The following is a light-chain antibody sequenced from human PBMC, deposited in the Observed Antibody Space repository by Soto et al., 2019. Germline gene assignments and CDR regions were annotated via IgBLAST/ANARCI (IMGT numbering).Light chain of an antibody. CDR2: GNR. CDR1: SSNLGAGYD. J-gene: IGLJ3*02. V-gene: IGLV1-40*01. Sequence: QSVMTQPHLVSGAPGQRVTISCTGNSSNLGAGYDVHWYQQLPGAAPKLVIFGNRNRPSGVPERFSGSKSGTSASLAITGLQAEDEADYYCQAYDYSLTASVFGGGTKLTVL. CDR3: QAYDYSLTASV.